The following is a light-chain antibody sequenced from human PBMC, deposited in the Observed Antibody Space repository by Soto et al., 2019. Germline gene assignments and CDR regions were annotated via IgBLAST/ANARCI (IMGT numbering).Light chain of an antibody. CDR3: HQSYSTPLT. CDR2: AAS. CDR1: QSIGGF. J-gene: IGKJ4*01. Sequence: DIQMTQSPSSLSVSVGDRVTITCRASQSIGGFLNWYQQKLGKDLKLLIYAASSLQSGVPSRFSGSGSGTDFTLTIRSLQTEDFATYYCHQSYSTPLTFGGGTKVES. V-gene: IGKV1-39*01.